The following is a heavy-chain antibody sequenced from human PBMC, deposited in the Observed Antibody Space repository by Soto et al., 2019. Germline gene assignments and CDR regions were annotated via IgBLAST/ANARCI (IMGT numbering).Heavy chain of an antibody. V-gene: IGHV3-23*01. J-gene: IGHJ5*02. CDR3: AKSYGVTGTNGYWFDP. Sequence: EVQLLESGGGLVQPGGSLRLSCAASGFTFGIFAMSWVRQAPGKGLEWVSAISVSGGSTYYADSVKGRFTISRDNSKNALELQMNGGRDEDTAVYYCAKSYGVTGTNGYWFDPWGQGTLVTVSS. D-gene: IGHD1-7*01. CDR1: GFTFGIFA. CDR2: ISVSGGST.